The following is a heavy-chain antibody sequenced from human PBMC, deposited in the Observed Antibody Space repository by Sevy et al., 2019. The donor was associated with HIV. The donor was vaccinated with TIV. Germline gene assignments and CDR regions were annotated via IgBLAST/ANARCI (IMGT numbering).Heavy chain of an antibody. Sequence: GGSLRLSCAASGFIFSSYSINWVRQAPGKGLEGVSSISSSSKYIYYADSVKGRFTISRDNAKNSLFLQMNSLRAEDTAVYYCARDPAIAAAVTFDYWGQGTLVTVSS. CDR3: ARDPAIAAAVTFDY. CDR2: ISSSSKYI. V-gene: IGHV3-21*01. D-gene: IGHD6-13*01. J-gene: IGHJ4*02. CDR1: GFIFSSYS.